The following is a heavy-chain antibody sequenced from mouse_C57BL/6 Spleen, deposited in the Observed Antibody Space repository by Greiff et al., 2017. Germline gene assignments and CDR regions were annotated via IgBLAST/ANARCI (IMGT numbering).Heavy chain of an antibody. J-gene: IGHJ4*01. Sequence: QVQLKQPGAELVRPGSSVKLSCKASGYTFTSYWMHWVKQRPIQGLEWIGNIDPSDSETHYNQKFKDKATLTVDKSSSTAYMQLSSLTSEDSAVYYCARSYGYLYAMDYWGQGTSVTVSS. D-gene: IGHD2-2*01. CDR3: ARSYGYLYAMDY. CDR1: GYTFTSYW. V-gene: IGHV1-52*01. CDR2: IDPSDSET.